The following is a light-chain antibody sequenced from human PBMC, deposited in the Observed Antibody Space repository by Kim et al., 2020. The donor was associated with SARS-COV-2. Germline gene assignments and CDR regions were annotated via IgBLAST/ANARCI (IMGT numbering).Light chain of an antibody. CDR2: RNN. CDR1: SSNIGSNY. Sequence: ELTQPPSASGTPGQRVTISCSGSSSNIGSNYVYWYQQLPGTAPKLLIYRNNQRPSGVPDRFSGSKSGTSASLAISGLRSEDEADYCCAAWDDSLSGVVFGGGTQLTVL. J-gene: IGLJ2*01. V-gene: IGLV1-47*01. CDR3: AAWDDSLSGVV.